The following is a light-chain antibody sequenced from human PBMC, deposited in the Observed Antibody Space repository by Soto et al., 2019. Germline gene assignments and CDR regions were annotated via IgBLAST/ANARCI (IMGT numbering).Light chain of an antibody. Sequence: DIQMTQSPSTLSGSVGDRVTITCRASQTISSWLAWYQQKPGRAPKLLIYKASTLKSGVPSRFSDSGSGTEFTLTISSLQPDDFATYYCQHCNSYSEAFGQGTKVDNK. J-gene: IGKJ1*01. V-gene: IGKV1-5*03. CDR2: KAS. CDR3: QHCNSYSEA. CDR1: QTISSW.